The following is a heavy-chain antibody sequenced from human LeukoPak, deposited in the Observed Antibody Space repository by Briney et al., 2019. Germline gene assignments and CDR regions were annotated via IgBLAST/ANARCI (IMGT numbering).Heavy chain of an antibody. CDR2: IYYNGDT. Sequence: SETPSLTCTVSGGSTSSGDYYWGWIRQAPGMGLEWIGSIYYNGDTYYNPSLKSRVTISIDTSKNYFSVRLSSMTAADTAVYYCARHQAGARYRFDYWGQGNLVTVSS. D-gene: IGHD1-26*01. J-gene: IGHJ4*02. CDR3: ARHQAGARYRFDY. V-gene: IGHV4-39*01. CDR1: GGSTSSGDYY.